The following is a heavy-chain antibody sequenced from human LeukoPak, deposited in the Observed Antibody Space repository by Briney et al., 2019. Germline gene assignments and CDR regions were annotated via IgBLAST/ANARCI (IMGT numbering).Heavy chain of an antibody. CDR3: AREGGEQLVTYFSYMDV. CDR2: IYTSGST. Sequence: SETLSLTCTVSGGSISSYYWSWIRQPARKGLEWIGRIYTSGSTNYNPSLKSRVTMSVDTSKNQFSLKLSSVTAADTAVYYCAREGGEQLVTYFSYMDVWGKGTTVTVSS. V-gene: IGHV4-4*07. J-gene: IGHJ6*03. D-gene: IGHD6-6*01. CDR1: GGSISSYY.